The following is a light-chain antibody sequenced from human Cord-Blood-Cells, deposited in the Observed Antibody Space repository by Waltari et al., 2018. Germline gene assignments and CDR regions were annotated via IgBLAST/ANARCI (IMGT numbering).Light chain of an antibody. CDR3: QQLNSYLT. CDR2: AAS. CDR1: QGISSY. Sequence: DIQLTQSPSFLSASVGDRVTITCRASQGISSYLACYQQKPGKAPKLLIYAASTLQSGVPARFSGSGSGTEFTLTISSLQPEDFATYYCQQLNSYLTFGPGTKVDIK. V-gene: IGKV1-9*01. J-gene: IGKJ3*01.